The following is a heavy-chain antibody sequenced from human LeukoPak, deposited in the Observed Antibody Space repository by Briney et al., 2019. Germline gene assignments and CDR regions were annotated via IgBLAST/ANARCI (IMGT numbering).Heavy chain of an antibody. Sequence: SETLSLTCTVSGGSISSYYWSWIRQPPGKGLEWIGYIYYSGSTNYNPSLKSRVTISVDTSKNQFSLKLSSVTAADTAVYYCARDRVGYCASISCFTFDNWGQGTLVTVSS. V-gene: IGHV4-59*01. CDR1: GGSISSYY. D-gene: IGHD2-2*01. CDR2: IYYSGST. J-gene: IGHJ4*02. CDR3: ARDRVGYCASISCFTFDN.